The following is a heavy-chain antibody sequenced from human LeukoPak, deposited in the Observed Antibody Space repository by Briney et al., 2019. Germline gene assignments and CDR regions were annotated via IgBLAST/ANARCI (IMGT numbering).Heavy chain of an antibody. Sequence: GGSLRLSCAASGFTFSDYYMSWIRQAPGKGLEWVSAISGSGGSTYYADSVKGRFTISRDNSKNTLYLQMNSLRAEDTAVYYCAKNKVVTAPFDYWGQGTLVTVSS. CDR3: AKNKVVTAPFDY. CDR2: ISGSGGST. J-gene: IGHJ4*02. D-gene: IGHD2-21*02. CDR1: GFTFSDYY. V-gene: IGHV3-23*01.